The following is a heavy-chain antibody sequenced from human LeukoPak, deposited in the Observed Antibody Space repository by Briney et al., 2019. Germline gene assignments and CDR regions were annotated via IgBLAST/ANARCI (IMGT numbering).Heavy chain of an antibody. CDR1: GFTFTSAA. CDR3: ARDLYYYGSGIPGGFDY. D-gene: IGHD3-10*01. V-gene: IGHV1-58*01. CDR2: IVAGSGNT. Sequence: SVKVSCKASGFTFTSAAVQWVRQARGQRPEWIGWIVAGSGNTNYAQKFQERVTIIRDMSTRTAYMELRSLRSDDTAVYYCARDLYYYGSGIPGGFDYWGQGTLVTVPS. J-gene: IGHJ4*02.